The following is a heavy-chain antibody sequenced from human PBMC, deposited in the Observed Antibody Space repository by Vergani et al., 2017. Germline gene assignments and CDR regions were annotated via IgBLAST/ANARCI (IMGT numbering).Heavy chain of an antibody. J-gene: IGHJ1*01. CDR1: GFTFSSYG. Sequence: QVQLVESGGGVVQPGRSLRLSCAASGFTFSSYGMHWVRQAPGKGLEWVAVISYDGSNKYYADSVKGRFTISRDNSKNTLFLQMNGLRAEDTAVYYCAKEPYVVVTEVYFQHWGQGTLVTVSS. CDR2: ISYDGSNK. D-gene: IGHD2-21*02. V-gene: IGHV3-30*18. CDR3: AKEPYVVVTEVYFQH.